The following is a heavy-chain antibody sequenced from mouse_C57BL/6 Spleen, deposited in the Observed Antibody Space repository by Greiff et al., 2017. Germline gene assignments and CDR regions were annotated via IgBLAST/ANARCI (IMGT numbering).Heavy chain of an antibody. J-gene: IGHJ1*03. CDR1: GYTFTSYW. CDR3: AIVTNWHRYFDV. Sequence: QVQLQQPGAELVKPGASVKVSCKASGYTFTSYWMHWVKQRPGQGLEWIGRIHPSDSDTNYNQKFKGKATLTVDKASSTAYMQLSSLTSEDSAVYYCAIVTNWHRYFDVWGTGTTVTVAS. D-gene: IGHD4-1*01. CDR2: IHPSDSDT. V-gene: IGHV1-74*01.